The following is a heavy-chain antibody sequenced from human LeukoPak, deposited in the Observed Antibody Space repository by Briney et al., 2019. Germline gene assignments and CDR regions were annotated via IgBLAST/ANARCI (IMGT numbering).Heavy chain of an antibody. Sequence: ASVKVSCKASGYTFTSYGINWVRQAPGQGLEWMGWISAYNGNTNYAQKLQGRVTMTTDTSTSTVYMELRSLRSDDTAVYYCARDTISNYYDSTGYFSDWGHGTLVNVSS. V-gene: IGHV1-18*01. J-gene: IGHJ4*01. CDR1: GYTFTSYG. CDR3: ARDTISNYYDSTGYFSD. CDR2: ISAYNGNT. D-gene: IGHD3-22*01.